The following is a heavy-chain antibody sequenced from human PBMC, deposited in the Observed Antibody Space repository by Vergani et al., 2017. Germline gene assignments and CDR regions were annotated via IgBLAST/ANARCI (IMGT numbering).Heavy chain of an antibody. CDR1: GDTFSSYA. Sequence: QVQLVQSGAEVKKPGSSVKVSCKASGDTFSSYAISWVRQAPGQGLEWMGGIIPIFGTANYAQKFQGRVTITADESTSTAYMELSSLRAEDTAVYYCARVAGIVGATSWFDPWGQGTLVTVSS. D-gene: IGHD1-26*01. CDR2: IIPIFGTA. V-gene: IGHV1-69*01. J-gene: IGHJ5*02. CDR3: ARVAGIVGATSWFDP.